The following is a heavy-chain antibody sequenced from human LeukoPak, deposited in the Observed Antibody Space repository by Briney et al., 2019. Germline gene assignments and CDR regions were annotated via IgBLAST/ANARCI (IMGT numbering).Heavy chain of an antibody. CDR1: GFTVDDYA. CDR2: ISWNSGSI. D-gene: IGHD6-19*01. Sequence: GGSLRLSCAASGFTVDDYAMHWVRQAPGKGLEWVSGISWNSGSIGYADSVKGRFTISRDNAKNSLYLQMNSLRAEDTALYYCAKASGDGWYVFDYWGQGTLVTVSS. V-gene: IGHV3-9*01. J-gene: IGHJ4*02. CDR3: AKASGDGWYVFDY.